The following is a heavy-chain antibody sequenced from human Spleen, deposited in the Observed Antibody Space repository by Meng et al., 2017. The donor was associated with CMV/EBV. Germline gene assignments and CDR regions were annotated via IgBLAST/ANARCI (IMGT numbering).Heavy chain of an antibody. CDR1: CGCTSSGDYY. Sequence: QVEERGPGRMTPSQTPCLTGQCSCGCTSSGDYYWSMSRQPPGNGLEWIGYIYYSGSTYYHPSLKRRVTISVDTSKNQFSLKLSSVTAADTDVYYCYRDDSLTGRNWFDPWGQGTLVTVSS. J-gene: IGHJ5*02. D-gene: IGHD3-9*01. V-gene: IGHV4-30-4*08. CDR3: YRDDSLTGRNWFDP. CDR2: IYYSGST.